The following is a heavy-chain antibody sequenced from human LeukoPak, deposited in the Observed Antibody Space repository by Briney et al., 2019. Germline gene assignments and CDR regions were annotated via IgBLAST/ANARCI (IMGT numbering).Heavy chain of an antibody. CDR3: AREDYYGSGSYWFDY. CDR1: GGTFSSYA. V-gene: IGHV1-69*04. CDR2: IIPILGIA. J-gene: IGHJ4*02. Sequence: SVKVSCKASGGTFSSYAISWVRQAPGQGLEWMGRIIPILGIANYAQKFQGRVTITADKSTSTAYMELSSLRSEDTAVYYCAREDYYGSGSYWFDYWGQGTLVTVSS. D-gene: IGHD3-10*01.